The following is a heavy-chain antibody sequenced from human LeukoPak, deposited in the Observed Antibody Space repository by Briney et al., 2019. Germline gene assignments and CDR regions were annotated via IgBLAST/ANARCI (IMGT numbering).Heavy chain of an antibody. CDR2: INTNTGNP. Sequence: ASVKVSCKASGYTFTSYGISWVRQAPGQGLEWMGWINTNTGNPTYAQGFTGRFVFSLDTSVSTAYLQISSLKAEDTAVYYCAREGEHSGSSRIEFDYWGQGTLVTVSS. V-gene: IGHV7-4-1*02. CDR3: AREGEHSGSSRIEFDY. CDR1: GYTFTSYG. J-gene: IGHJ4*02. D-gene: IGHD1-26*01.